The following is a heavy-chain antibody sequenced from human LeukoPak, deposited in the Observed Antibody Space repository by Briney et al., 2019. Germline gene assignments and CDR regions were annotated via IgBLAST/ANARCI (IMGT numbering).Heavy chain of an antibody. D-gene: IGHD6-13*01. Sequence: SETLSLTCTVSGGSIRSYHWRWIRQPAGKGGEWIGRIYTSGSTNYNPSLKSRVTMSVDTSKNQFSLKLSSVTAADTAVYYCARDSQSSSWYLNWFDPWGQGTLVTVSS. J-gene: IGHJ5*02. CDR1: GGSIRSYH. CDR3: ARDSQSSSWYLNWFDP. V-gene: IGHV4-4*07. CDR2: IYTSGST.